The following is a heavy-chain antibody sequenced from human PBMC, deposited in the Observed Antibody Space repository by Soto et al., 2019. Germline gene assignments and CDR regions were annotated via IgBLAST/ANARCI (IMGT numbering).Heavy chain of an antibody. D-gene: IGHD6-19*01. CDR3: ARTRIAVAVDYYYGMDV. CDR1: GGTFSSYA. CDR2: IIPIFGTA. J-gene: IGHJ6*02. Sequence: SVKVSCKASGGTFSSYAISWVRQAPGQGLEWMGGIIPIFGTANYAQKFQGRVTITADESTSTAYMELSSLRSEDTAVYYCARTRIAVAVDYYYGMDVWGQGTTVTVSS. V-gene: IGHV1-69*13.